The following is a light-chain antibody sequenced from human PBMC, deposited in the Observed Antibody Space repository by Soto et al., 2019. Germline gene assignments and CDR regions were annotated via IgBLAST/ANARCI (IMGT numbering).Light chain of an antibody. CDR1: NSDVGGYDY. V-gene: IGLV2-14*01. J-gene: IGLJ3*02. CDR2: EVG. Sequence: QSALTQPASVSGSPGQSITISCTGTNSDVGGYDYVSWFQQHPGGAPNLIIYEVGNRPSDVSTRFSGSKSANTASLTISGLQAEDEADYYCCSFSTSATWVFGGGTKLTVL. CDR3: CSFSTSATWV.